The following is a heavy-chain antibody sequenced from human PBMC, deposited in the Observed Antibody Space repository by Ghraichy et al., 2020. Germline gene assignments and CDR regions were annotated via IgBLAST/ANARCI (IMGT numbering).Heavy chain of an antibody. Sequence: GGSLRLSCKASGFILSNYYMHWVRQAPGEGLVWVSLIKSDGRKTMFADSVNGRFTISRDNAKNTLYLQMNSLTVEDTAVYYCVREVDDFDIWGQGTVVTDSS. CDR2: IKSDGRKT. CDR1: GFILSNYY. V-gene: IGHV3-74*03. CDR3: VREVDDFDI. J-gene: IGHJ3*02.